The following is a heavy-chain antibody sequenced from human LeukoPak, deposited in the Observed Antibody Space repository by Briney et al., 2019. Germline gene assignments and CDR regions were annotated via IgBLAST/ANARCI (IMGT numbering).Heavy chain of an antibody. CDR2: IYYSGST. V-gene: IGHV4-59*01. Sequence: SETLSLTCTVSGRSISSYYWSWIRQPPGKGLEWIGYIYYSGSTNYNPSLKSRVTISVDTSKNQFSLKLSSVTAADTAVYYCARNAGGYSSSWYPLALDYWGQGTLVTVSS. J-gene: IGHJ4*02. D-gene: IGHD6-13*01. CDR3: ARNAGGYSSSWYPLALDY. CDR1: GRSISSYY.